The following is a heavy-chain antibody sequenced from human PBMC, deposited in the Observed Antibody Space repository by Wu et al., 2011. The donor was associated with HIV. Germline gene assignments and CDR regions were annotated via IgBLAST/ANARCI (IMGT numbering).Heavy chain of an antibody. J-gene: IGHJ4*02. Sequence: QIQLVQSGAEVKRPGSSVKVSCKASGNTFSSLPISWVRQAPGQGLEWMGGIIPIFGTANYAQKFQGRVTVTTDESTSTAYMELSSLRSEDTAVYYCARGWRSGSYYPSFDYWGQGTLVTVSS. CDR2: IIPIFGTA. CDR3: ARGWRSGSYYPSFDY. D-gene: IGHD1-26*01. V-gene: IGHV1-69*05. CDR1: GNTFSSLP.